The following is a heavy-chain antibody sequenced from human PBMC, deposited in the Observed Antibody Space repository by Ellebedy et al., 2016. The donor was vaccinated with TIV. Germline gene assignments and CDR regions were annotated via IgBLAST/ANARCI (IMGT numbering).Heavy chain of an antibody. CDR2: IPASGTGI. CDR1: GFTFSDYF. Sequence: GESLKISCAGSGFTFSDYFMSWVRQAPGKGLEWISYIPASGTGIYYADSVKGRFTVATDNANKSLPLQMNNLRGDDTAVYYCGRAREPGPFAYYYYGMDVWGQGTTVTVSS. CDR3: GRAREPGPFAYYYYGMDV. J-gene: IGHJ6*02. V-gene: IGHV3-11*01. D-gene: IGHD1-1*01.